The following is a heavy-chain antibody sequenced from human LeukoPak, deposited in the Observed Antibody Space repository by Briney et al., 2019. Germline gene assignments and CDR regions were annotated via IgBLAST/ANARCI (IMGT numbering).Heavy chain of an antibody. J-gene: IGHJ2*01. Sequence: LETLSLACAVSGSSITGSSDFYWGWIRQPPGKGLEWIGSMSRSGSTYYNPSLEGRVTISVDTSKNGFSLRLKSVTAADTAVYYCARVNMVVSRPEDFFDDWGRGTQVTVCS. CDR1: GSSITGSSDFY. V-gene: IGHV4-38-2*01. CDR2: MSRSGST. D-gene: IGHD2-15*01. CDR3: ARVNMVVSRPEDFFDD.